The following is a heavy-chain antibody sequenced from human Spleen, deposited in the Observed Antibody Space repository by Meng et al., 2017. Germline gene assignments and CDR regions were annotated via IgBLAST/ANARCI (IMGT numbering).Heavy chain of an antibody. J-gene: IGHJ3*02. V-gene: IGHV1-45*02. D-gene: IGHD4-23*01. CDR3: ASNYGGNSEPSDAFDI. CDR1: GYTFTYRY. Sequence: QMQPVQSGAEVKETGSSVKVSCKASGYTFTYRYLHWVRQAPGQALEWMGWITPFNGNTNYAQKFQDRVTITRDRSMSTAYMELSSLRSEDTAMYYCASNYGGNSEPSDAFDIWGQGTMVTVSS. CDR2: ITPFNGNT.